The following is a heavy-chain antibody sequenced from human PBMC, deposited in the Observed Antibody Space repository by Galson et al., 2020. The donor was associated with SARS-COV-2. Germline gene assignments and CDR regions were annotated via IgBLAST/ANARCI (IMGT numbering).Heavy chain of an antibody. CDR1: GDSVSSNSAA. CDR2: TYYRSQWFN. D-gene: IGHD3-10*01. CDR3: ARGGYYGSGSESSSDYYGLEG. J-gene: IGHJ6*02. V-gene: IGHV6-1*01. Sequence: SQTLSLTCAISGDSVSSNSAAWNWIRRSPSRGLEWLGRTYYRSQWFNDYAVSLRSRITINSDTSRNQFSLQLNSVTPEDTAVYYCARGGYYGSGSESSSDYYGLEGWGRGTPVSVSS.